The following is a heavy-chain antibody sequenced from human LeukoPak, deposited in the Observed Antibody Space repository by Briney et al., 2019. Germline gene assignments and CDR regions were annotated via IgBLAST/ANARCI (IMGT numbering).Heavy chain of an antibody. J-gene: IGHJ4*02. CDR1: GFTFSSYA. Sequence: PGGSLRLSCAASGFTFSSYAMSWVRQAPGKGLEWVSAISGSGGSTYYADSVKGRFTISRDNSKNTLFLQMNSLRAEDTAVYYCAKDVALEDSFDYWGQGALVTVSS. CDR2: ISGSGGST. V-gene: IGHV3-23*01. CDR3: AKDVALEDSFDY. D-gene: IGHD2-21*01.